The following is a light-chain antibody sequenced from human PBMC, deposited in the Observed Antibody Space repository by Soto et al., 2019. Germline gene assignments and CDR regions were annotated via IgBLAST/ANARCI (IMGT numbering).Light chain of an antibody. CDR2: DAS. V-gene: IGKV1-5*01. Sequence: DNQMTQAPSTLSASVGHRVTITCRASQSISSWLAWYQQKPGKAPKLLIYDASSLESGVPSRFSGSGSGTEFALTISSLQPDDFATYYCQQYNSYSLFTFGPGTKVDIK. CDR1: QSISSW. J-gene: IGKJ3*01. CDR3: QQYNSYSLFT.